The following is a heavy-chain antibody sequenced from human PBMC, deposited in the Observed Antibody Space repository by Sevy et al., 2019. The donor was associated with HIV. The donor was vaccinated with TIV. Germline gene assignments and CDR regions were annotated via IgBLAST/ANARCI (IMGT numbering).Heavy chain of an antibody. D-gene: IGHD6-19*01. J-gene: IGHJ6*02. CDR3: AKEIGSSGGDLYYYGMDV. CDR2: VSYDGSNK. V-gene: IGHV3-30*18. Sequence: GGSLRLSCAASGFIFTTYGMHWVRQAPGKGLEWVAIVSYDGSNKFYADSVKGRFTISWDNSKNMLYLQMNSLRTEDTAVYYCAKEIGSSGGDLYYYGMDVWGQGTTVTVSS. CDR1: GFIFTTYG.